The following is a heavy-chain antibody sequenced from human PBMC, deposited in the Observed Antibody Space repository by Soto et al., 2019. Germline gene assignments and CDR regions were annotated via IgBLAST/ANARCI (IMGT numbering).Heavy chain of an antibody. CDR3: ARDGDYYYCMDV. Sequence: EVQLVESGGGLVQPGGSLRLSCAASGFTVSSNYMSWVRQAPGKGLEWDSVIYSGGSTYYADSVKGRFTISRDNSKNTLYLQMNSLRAEDTAVYYCARDGDYYYCMDVWGQGTTVTVSS. D-gene: IGHD2-15*01. J-gene: IGHJ6*02. V-gene: IGHV3-66*01. CDR1: GFTVSSNY. CDR2: IYSGGST.